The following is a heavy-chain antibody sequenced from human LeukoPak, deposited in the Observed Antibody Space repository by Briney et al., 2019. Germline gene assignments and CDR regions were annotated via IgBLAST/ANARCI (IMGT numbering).Heavy chain of an antibody. J-gene: IGHJ4*02. D-gene: IGHD3-22*01. V-gene: IGHV3-53*01. CDR1: GFTVSTNH. CDR3: ARDIVHSSGAFDS. CDR2: INDVDTA. Sequence: GGTLTLSCAVSGFTVSTNHMTWVRQAPGKGLEWVSAINDVDTAYYADTVRGRFTISRDSAKNTLYLQTKSLRADDTAVYYCARDIVHSSGAFDSWGQGTLVTVSS.